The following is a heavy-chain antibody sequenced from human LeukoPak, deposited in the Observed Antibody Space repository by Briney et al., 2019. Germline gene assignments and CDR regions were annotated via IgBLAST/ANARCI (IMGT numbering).Heavy chain of an antibody. Sequence: PGRSLRLSCAASGFTFSSYGMHWVRQAPGKGLEWVAVIWYDGSNKYYADSVKGRFTISRDNSKNTLYLQMNSLKTEDTAVYYCITPLPYSAQGGQGTLVTVS. CDR3: ITPLPYSAQ. CDR1: GFTFSSYG. V-gene: IGHV3-33*01. D-gene: IGHD2-21*01. CDR2: IWYDGSNK. J-gene: IGHJ4*02.